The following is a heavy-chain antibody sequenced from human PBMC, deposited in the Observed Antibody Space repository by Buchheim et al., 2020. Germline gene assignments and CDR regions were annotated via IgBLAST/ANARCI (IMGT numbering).Heavy chain of an antibody. CDR2: INSDGSST. CDR3: ARSATLDY. Sequence: EVQLLESGGGLVQPGGSLRLSCAASGFNFGNSGMSWVRQAPGKGLEWVSRINSDGSSTSYADSVKGRFTISRDNAKNTLYLQMNSLRAEDTAVYYCARSATLDYWGQGTL. D-gene: IGHD5-24*01. V-gene: IGHV3-74*02. J-gene: IGHJ4*02. CDR1: GFNFGNSG.